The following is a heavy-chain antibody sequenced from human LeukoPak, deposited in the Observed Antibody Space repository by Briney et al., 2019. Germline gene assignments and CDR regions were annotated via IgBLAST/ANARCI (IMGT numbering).Heavy chain of an antibody. CDR3: TTVVPDDYGDYALDY. CDR1: GFTFSNAW. Sequence: GGSLRLSCAASGFTFSNAWMNWVRQAPGKGLEWVGRIKSKTDGGTTDYAAPVKGRFTISRDDSKNTLYLQMNSLKTEDTAVYYCTTVVPDDYGDYALDYWGQGTLVTVSS. CDR2: IKSKTDGGTT. J-gene: IGHJ4*02. D-gene: IGHD4-17*01. V-gene: IGHV3-15*07.